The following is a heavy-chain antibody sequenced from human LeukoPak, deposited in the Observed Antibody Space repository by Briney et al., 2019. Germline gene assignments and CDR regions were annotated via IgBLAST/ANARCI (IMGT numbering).Heavy chain of an antibody. CDR1: GGSISSYY. D-gene: IGHD3-3*01. CDR3: ARHSGPIFGVAPTDY. CDR2: IYYSGGT. V-gene: IGHV4-59*08. Sequence: SETLSLTCTVSGGSISSYYWSWIRQPPGKGLEWIGYIYYSGGTNYNPSLKSRVTMSVDTSKNQFSLKLSSVTAADTAVYYCARHSGPIFGVAPTDYWGQGTLVTVSS. J-gene: IGHJ4*02.